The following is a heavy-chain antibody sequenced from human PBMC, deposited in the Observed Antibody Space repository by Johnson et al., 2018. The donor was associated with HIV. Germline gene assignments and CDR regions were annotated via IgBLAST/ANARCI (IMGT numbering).Heavy chain of an antibody. V-gene: IGHV3-7*02. CDR2: IKQDGSEK. CDR3: ARAGYSNYDRAFDI. CDR1: GFTFSSYW. Sequence: AQLVESGGDLVQPGGSLRLSCAASGFTFSSYWMNWVRQAPGKGLEWVANIKQDGSEKYYVDSVKGRFTISRDNAKNSLYLQMNSLRAEDTALYYCARAGYSNYDRAFDIWGQGTMVTVSS. D-gene: IGHD4-11*01. J-gene: IGHJ3*02.